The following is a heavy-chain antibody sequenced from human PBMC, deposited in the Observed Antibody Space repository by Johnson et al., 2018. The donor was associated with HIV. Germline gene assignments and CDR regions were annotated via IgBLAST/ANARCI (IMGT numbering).Heavy chain of an antibody. CDR2: LKQYGSNK. V-gene: IGHV3-7*03. J-gene: IGHJ3*02. CDR3: AKSQDRSAYDYDFDI. CDR1: GFTFSSYW. D-gene: IGHD3-22*01. Sequence: VQLVESGGGLVKPGGSLRLSCAASGFTFSSYWMSWVRQAPGKGLEWVANLKQYGSNKYYADSVKGRFTVSRDNSKNTLYLQMSSLRAEDTAVYYCAKSQDRSAYDYDFDICGQGTMVTVSS.